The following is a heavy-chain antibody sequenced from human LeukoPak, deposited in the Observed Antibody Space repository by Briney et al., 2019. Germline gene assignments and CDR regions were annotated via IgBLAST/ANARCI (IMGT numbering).Heavy chain of an antibody. J-gene: IGHJ4*02. D-gene: IGHD2-15*01. V-gene: IGHV3-23*01. CDR3: AKQLGYCSVGSCYFPY. CDR1: GFTFSSSA. Sequence: GGSLRLSCAASGFTFSSSAMSWVRQAPGKGLEWVSAISNNGGYTYYADSVQGRFTISRDNSKSTLCLQMNSLRAEDTAVYYCAKQLGYCSVGSCYFPYWGQGTLVTVSS. CDR2: ISNNGGYT.